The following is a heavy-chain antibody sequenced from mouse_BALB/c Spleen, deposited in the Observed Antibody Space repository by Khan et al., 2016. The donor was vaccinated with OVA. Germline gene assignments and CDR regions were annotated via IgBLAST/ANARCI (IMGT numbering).Heavy chain of an antibody. CDR3: ARMKKRVATYLDY. Sequence: QVQLQQPGAELVKAGASVKMSCKASGYTFTSYWMHWVKQRLGQGLEWFAETNPTNGRTYYNEKFKSKATLTVDKSSSTAYMLLSGPTFEDSAVDYCARMKKRVATYLDYWGQGTTLTVSS. V-gene: IGHV1S81*02. CDR1: GYTFTSYW. J-gene: IGHJ2*01. D-gene: IGHD1-1*01. CDR2: TNPTNGRT.